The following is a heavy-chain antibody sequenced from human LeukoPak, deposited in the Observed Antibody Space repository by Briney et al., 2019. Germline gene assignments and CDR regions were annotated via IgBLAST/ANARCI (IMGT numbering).Heavy chain of an antibody. D-gene: IGHD4-17*01. CDR3: ARSDRGLRRYFDY. J-gene: IGHJ4*02. V-gene: IGHV4-34*01. Sequence: SETLSLTCAVYGGSFSGYYWSWIRQPPGKGLEWIGEINHSGSTNYNPSLKSRVTISVDTSKNQFSLKLSSVTAADTAVYYCARSDRGLRRYFDYWGQGTLVTVSS. CDR1: GGSFSGYY. CDR2: INHSGST.